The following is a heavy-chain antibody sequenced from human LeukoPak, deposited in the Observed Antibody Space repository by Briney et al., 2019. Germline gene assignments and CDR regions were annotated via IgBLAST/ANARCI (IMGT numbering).Heavy chain of an antibody. J-gene: IGHJ4*02. CDR1: GFTFSSYA. Sequence: GGSLRLSCAAYGFTFSSYAMHWGRQAPGKGLEWVAVISYDGSNKYYADSVKGRFTISRDNSKNTLYLQMNSLRAEDTAVYYCAKDGVTGHFWSGYSTYFDYWGQGPLVTVSS. V-gene: IGHV3-30*18. CDR3: AKDGVTGHFWSGYSTYFDY. D-gene: IGHD3-3*02. CDR2: ISYDGSNK.